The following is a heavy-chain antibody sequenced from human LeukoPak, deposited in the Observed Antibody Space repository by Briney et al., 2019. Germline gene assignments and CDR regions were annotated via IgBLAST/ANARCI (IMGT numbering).Heavy chain of an antibody. D-gene: IGHD3-10*01. Sequence: TGGSLRLSCAASGFSFRTYGMHWVRQAPGKGLEWVAVISYDGSNKYYADSVKGRFTTSRDNSKNTLYLQMNSLRPEDTAVYYCARVEAVYYYGSASPYSPYWGQGTLVTVSS. CDR1: GFSFRTYG. CDR2: ISYDGSNK. CDR3: ARVEAVYYYGSASPYSPY. V-gene: IGHV3-30*03. J-gene: IGHJ4*02.